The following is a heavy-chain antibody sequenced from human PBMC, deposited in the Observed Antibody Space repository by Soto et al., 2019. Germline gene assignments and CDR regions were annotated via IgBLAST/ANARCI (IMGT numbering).Heavy chain of an antibody. Sequence: SVKVSCKASGGTFSSYTISWVRQAPGQGLEWMGRIIPILGIANYAQKFQGRVTITADKSTSTAYMELSSLRSEDTAVYYCATYSGYDYYYYFGMDVWGQGTTVTVSS. V-gene: IGHV1-69*02. CDR2: IIPILGIA. D-gene: IGHD5-12*01. CDR1: GGTFSSYT. CDR3: ATYSGYDYYYYFGMDV. J-gene: IGHJ6*02.